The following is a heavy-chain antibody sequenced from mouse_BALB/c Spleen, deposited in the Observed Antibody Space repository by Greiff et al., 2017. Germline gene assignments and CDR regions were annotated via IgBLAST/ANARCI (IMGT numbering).Heavy chain of an antibody. J-gene: IGHJ2*01. V-gene: IGHV5-4*02. Sequence: EVQLVESGGGLVKPGGSLKLSCAASGFTFSDYYMYWVRQTPEKRLEWVATISDGGSYTYYPDSVKGRFTISRDNAKNNLYLQMSSLKSEDTAMYYCARGNSYGYNYFDYWGQGTTLTVSS. CDR2: ISDGGSYT. CDR1: GFTFSDYY. D-gene: IGHD1-2*01. CDR3: ARGNSYGYNYFDY.